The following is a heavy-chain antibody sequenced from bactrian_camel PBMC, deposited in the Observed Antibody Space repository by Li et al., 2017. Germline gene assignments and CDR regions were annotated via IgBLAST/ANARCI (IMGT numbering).Heavy chain of an antibody. J-gene: IGHJ6*01. CDR1: GFTVADST. CDR2: IRRRDGREIT. CDR3: VRALYGWTDFLY. Sequence: VQLVESGEGSVQAGETLRLSCTASGFTVADSTMGWYRRAPGTECELVSTIRRRDGREITYYADSAKGRFTISRDNAKNTVYLQMNSLKFEDSATYYCVRALYGWTDFLYWDKGTQVTVS. D-gene: IGHD5*01. V-gene: IGHV3S63*01.